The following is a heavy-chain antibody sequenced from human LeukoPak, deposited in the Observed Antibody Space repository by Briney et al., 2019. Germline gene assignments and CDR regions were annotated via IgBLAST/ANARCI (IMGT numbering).Heavy chain of an antibody. CDR1: GDSISSYY. Sequence: SETLSLTCTVSGDSISSYYWYWFRQPAGKELEWIACIYYSGITHYNPSLKSRVTISLDTSKNQFSLRLSSVTAADTAVYYCAREGIVRTYDQWGQGTLVTVSS. CDR2: IYYSGIT. V-gene: IGHV4-59*12. J-gene: IGHJ4*02. D-gene: IGHD2/OR15-2a*01. CDR3: AREGIVRTYDQ.